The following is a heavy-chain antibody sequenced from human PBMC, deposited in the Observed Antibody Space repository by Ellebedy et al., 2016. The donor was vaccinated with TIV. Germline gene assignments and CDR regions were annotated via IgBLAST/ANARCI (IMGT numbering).Heavy chain of an antibody. CDR2: IVVGSGNT. CDR1: GFTFTSSA. J-gene: IGHJ4*02. CDR3: AKGDGSGSYPFDY. V-gene: IGHV1-58*01. Sequence: SVKVSCXASGFTFTSSAVQWVRQARGQRLEWIGWIVVGSGNTNYAQKFQERVTITRDMSTSTAYMELSSLRSEDTAVYYCAKGDGSGSYPFDYWGQGTLVTVSS. D-gene: IGHD3-10*01.